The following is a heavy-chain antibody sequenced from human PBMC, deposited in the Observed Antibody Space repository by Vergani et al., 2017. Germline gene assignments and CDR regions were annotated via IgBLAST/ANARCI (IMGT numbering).Heavy chain of an antibody. D-gene: IGHD3-3*01. CDR3: ARGGYDFWSGEGDFDY. V-gene: IGHV7-4-1*02. J-gene: IGHJ4*02. CDR1: GYTFTSYA. Sequence: QVQLVQSGSELKQPGASVKVSCKASGYTFTSYAMNWVRQAPGQGLECMGWINTNTGNPTYAQGLTGRFVFSLDTSVSTAYLQISSLKAEDTDVYYCARGGYDFWSGEGDFDYWGQGTLVTVSS. CDR2: INTNTGNP.